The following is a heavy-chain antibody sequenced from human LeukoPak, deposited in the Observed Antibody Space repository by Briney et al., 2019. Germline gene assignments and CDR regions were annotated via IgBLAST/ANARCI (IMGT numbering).Heavy chain of an antibody. CDR2: INPKNGGT. V-gene: IGHV1-2*02. Sequence: ASVKVSCKASGYTFTGNYIHWVRQAPGRGVERMGWINPKNGGTIYAPKLWGGVTMTRETSISTAYMEVSRLRSEDTAVYFCARVFHPYYYDSRGYKVVSDYYYYYMDVWGKGTTVTVSS. J-gene: IGHJ6*03. CDR3: ARVFHPYYYDSRGYKVVSDYYYYYMDV. CDR1: GYTFTGNY. D-gene: IGHD3-22*01.